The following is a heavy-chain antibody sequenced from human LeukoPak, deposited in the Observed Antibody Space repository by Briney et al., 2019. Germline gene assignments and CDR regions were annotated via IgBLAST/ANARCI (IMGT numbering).Heavy chain of an antibody. V-gene: IGHV3-23*01. J-gene: IGHJ6*03. Sequence: GGSLRLSCAASGFTFSSYAMSWVRQAPGKGLEWVSAISGSGGSTYYADSVKGRFTISRDNSKNTLYLQMNSLRAEDTAVYYCATYYCDSSGLYYYYYYYMDVWGKGTTVTVSS. CDR2: ISGSGGST. CDR1: GFTFSSYA. D-gene: IGHD3-22*01. CDR3: ATYYCDSSGLYYYYYYYMDV.